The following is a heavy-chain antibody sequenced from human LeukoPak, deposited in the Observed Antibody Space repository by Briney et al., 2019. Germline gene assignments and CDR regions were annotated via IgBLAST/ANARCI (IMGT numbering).Heavy chain of an antibody. CDR2: ISYDGSNK. CDR3: ARDSPDSSGYYFDY. V-gene: IGHV3-30-3*01. Sequence: GGSLRLSCAASGFTFGSYAMHWVRQAPGKGLEWAAVISYDGSNKYYADSVKGRFTISRDNSKNTLYLQMNSLRAEDTAVYYCARDSPDSSGYYFDYWGQGTLVTVSS. D-gene: IGHD3-22*01. CDR1: GFTFGSYA. J-gene: IGHJ4*02.